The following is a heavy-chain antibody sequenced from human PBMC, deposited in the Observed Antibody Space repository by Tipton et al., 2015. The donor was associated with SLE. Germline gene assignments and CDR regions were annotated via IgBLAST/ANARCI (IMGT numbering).Heavy chain of an antibody. CDR3: ARDVTGSGWYGFDY. CDR1: GFFVSDNY. J-gene: IGHJ4*02. D-gene: IGHD6-19*01. V-gene: IGHV3-30*03. Sequence: SLRLSCAASGFFVSDNYMNWVRQAPGKGLEWVAVISYDGSNKYYADSVKGRFTISRDNSKNTLYLQMNSLRAEDTAVYYCARDVTGSGWYGFDYWGQGTLVTVSS. CDR2: ISYDGSNK.